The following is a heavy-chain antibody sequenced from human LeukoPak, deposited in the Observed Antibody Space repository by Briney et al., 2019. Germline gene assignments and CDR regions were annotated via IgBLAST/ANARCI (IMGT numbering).Heavy chain of an antibody. CDR1: GYSISSGYY. J-gene: IGHJ4*02. V-gene: IGHV4-38-2*01. CDR2: IYHSGNT. Sequence: SETLTLTCGVSGYSISSGYYRGWIRQPPGKGLEGTGNIYHSGNTNYNPSLKSRVTISVDTAKNQFSLKLNSVTAADTAVYYCARSYYDISGDADSLEYWGQGTLVTVSS. D-gene: IGHD3-22*01. CDR3: ARSYYDISGDADSLEY.